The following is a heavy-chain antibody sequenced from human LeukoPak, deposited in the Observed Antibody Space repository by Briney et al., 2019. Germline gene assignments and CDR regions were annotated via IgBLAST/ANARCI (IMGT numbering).Heavy chain of an antibody. V-gene: IGHV3-15*01. CDR2: IKSKTAACAT. D-gene: IGHD2-8*01. J-gene: IGHJ4*02. CDR1: GFTFSSYA. CDR3: TTDAPTYCTSGKCYTGGNFDH. Sequence: GGSLRLSCAASGFTFSSYAMSWVRQAPGKGLEWVGRIKSKTAACATDYAAPVKGRFTISRDDSQNTLYLQMNSLQTEDTAVYYCTTDAPTYCTSGKCYTGGNFDHWGQGTLVTVSS.